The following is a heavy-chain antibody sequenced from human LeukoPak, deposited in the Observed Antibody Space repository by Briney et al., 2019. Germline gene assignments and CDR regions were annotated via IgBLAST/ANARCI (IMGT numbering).Heavy chain of an antibody. CDR3: ARIQLFHGDFDY. CDR1: GFVFSSYS. V-gene: IGHV3-48*04. D-gene: IGHD3-10*02. J-gene: IGHJ4*02. Sequence: GGSLRLSCAASGFVFSSYSMNWVRQAPGKGLEWVSYISRGSPTIHYADSVKGRFTISRDNAKNSLHLQMDSLRAEDTAVYYCARIQLFHGDFDYWGQGTPVTDSS. CDR2: ISRGSPTI.